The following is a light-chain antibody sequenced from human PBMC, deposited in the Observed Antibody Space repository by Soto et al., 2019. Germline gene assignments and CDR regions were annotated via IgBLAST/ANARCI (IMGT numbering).Light chain of an antibody. V-gene: IGLV2-14*01. CDR3: TSYTSSGPHV. J-gene: IGLJ1*01. Sequence: QSALTQPASVSASPGQSITISCTGTSSDVGGYNYVSWYQQRPGKAPKLIIYEVSHRPSGVSNRFSGTKSGNTASLTISGLQAEDETDYYCTSYTSSGPHVFGTGTKLTVL. CDR2: EVS. CDR1: SSDVGGYNY.